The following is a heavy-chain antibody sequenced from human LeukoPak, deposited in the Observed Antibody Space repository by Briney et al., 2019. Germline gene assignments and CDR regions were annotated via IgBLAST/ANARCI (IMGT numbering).Heavy chain of an antibody. J-gene: IGHJ4*01. V-gene: IGHV4-59*01. Sequence: PSETLSLTCTVSAGSISTFSWTCIRQPPGKGLEWIGSVQSTSNNYNPAFKSRVAISVDTAKNQFFLRLNSEISADTAVYYCARYTTVASGMQFWGHGSLVTVSS. CDR1: AGSISTFS. D-gene: IGHD6-19*01. CDR3: ARYTTVASGMQF. CDR2: VQSTSN.